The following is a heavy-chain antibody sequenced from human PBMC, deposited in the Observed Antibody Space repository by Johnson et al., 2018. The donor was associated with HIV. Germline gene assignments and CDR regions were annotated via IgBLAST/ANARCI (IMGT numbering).Heavy chain of an antibody. CDR3: TRGGYCSGGSCYIGNAFDI. J-gene: IGHJ3*02. Sequence: VQLVESGGGLVQPGGSLRLSCAASGFTFSSYWMHWVRQAPGKGLVWVSRINSDGSSTSYADSVKGRFTISRDNAKNSLYLQMNSLRGEDTALYYCTRGGYCSGGSCYIGNAFDIWGQGTMVTVSS. CDR2: INSDGSST. D-gene: IGHD2-15*01. V-gene: IGHV3-74*02. CDR1: GFTFSSYW.